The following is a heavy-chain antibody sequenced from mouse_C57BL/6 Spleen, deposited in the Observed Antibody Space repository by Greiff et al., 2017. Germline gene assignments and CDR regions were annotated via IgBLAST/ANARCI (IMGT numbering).Heavy chain of an antibody. J-gene: IGHJ2*01. CDR1: GYTFTSYW. CDR3: ARRGGYGDY. D-gene: IGHD2-2*01. CDR2: IDPSGSYT. Sequence: VQLQQPGAELVKPGASVKLSCKASGYTFTSYWMQWVKQRPGQGLEWIGEIDPSGSYTNYNQKFKGKATVTVDTSSSTAYMQLSSLTSEDSAVYYGARRGGYGDYWGQGTTLTVSS. V-gene: IGHV1-50*01.